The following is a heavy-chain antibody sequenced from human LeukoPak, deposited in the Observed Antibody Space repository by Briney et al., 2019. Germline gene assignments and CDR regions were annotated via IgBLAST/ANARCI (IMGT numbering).Heavy chain of an antibody. CDR2: IYYSGST. V-gene: IGHV4-59*12. CDR1: GGSISSYY. Sequence: TSETLSLTCTVSGGSISSYYWSWIRQPPGKVLEWIGYIYYSGSTNYNPSLKSRVTISVDTSKNQFSLKLSSVTAADTAVYYCARGRYYYDSSGLKNFDYWGQGTLVTVSS. J-gene: IGHJ4*02. D-gene: IGHD3-22*01. CDR3: ARGRYYYDSSGLKNFDY.